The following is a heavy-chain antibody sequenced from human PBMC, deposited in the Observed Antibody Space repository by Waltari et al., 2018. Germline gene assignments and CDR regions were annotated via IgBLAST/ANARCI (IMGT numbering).Heavy chain of an antibody. J-gene: IGHJ5*02. CDR1: GFIFSNYE. CDR3: ARRDDYGDDPFWT. D-gene: IGHD4-17*01. CDR2: IRSSGSTS. V-gene: IGHV3-48*03. Sequence: EEHLVESGGGLVQPGGSLRLSCAASGFIFSNYEMNWIGQAPGKGLEWISYIRSSGSTSYYADSAKGRFTISRDNAKNSLYLQMNSLRAEDTAVYYCARRDDYGDDPFWTWGQGTLVTVSS.